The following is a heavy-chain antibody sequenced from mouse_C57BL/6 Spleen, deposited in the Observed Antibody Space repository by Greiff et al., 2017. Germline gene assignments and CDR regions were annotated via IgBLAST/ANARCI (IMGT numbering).Heavy chain of an antibody. CDR3: ARWGDDAYIGY. CDR1: GYSITSGSD. J-gene: IGHJ2*01. CDR2: ISYSGST. V-gene: IGHV3-1*01. Sequence: EVKLVESGPGMVKPSQSLSLTCTVTGYSITSGSDWHWLRHLPGNKLEWMGYISYSGSTNYNPSLKSPISFTHDTSKHHFSMKLNSVTTEDTATDYGARWGDDAYIGYWGQGTTLTVSS. D-gene: IGHD2-2*01.